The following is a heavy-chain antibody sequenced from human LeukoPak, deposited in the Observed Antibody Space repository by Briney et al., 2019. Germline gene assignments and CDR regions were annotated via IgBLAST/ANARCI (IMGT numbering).Heavy chain of an antibody. CDR1: GGSISSSSYY. V-gene: IGHV4-39*01. D-gene: IGHD7-27*01. Sequence: PSETLSLTCTVSGGSISSSSYYWGWIRQPPGKGLEWIGSIYYSGSTYYNPSLKSRVTIYVDTSKNLFSLKLSSVTAADTSVYYCARRGGANWGDYYFDYWGQGTLVTVSS. CDR3: ARRGGANWGDYYFDY. J-gene: IGHJ4*02. CDR2: IYYSGST.